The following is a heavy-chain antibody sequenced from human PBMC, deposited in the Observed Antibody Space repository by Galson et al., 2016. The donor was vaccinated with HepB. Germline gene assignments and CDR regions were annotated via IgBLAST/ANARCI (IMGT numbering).Heavy chain of an antibody. CDR3: ARGGVSGNYAWREAEY. CDR1: GFTFSASA. D-gene: IGHD3-22*01. V-gene: IGHV3-73*01. J-gene: IGHJ4*02. Sequence: SLRLSCAASGFTFSASAIHWVRQPSGNGLEWVGRIRNKADTYATAYAASVKGRFTISRDDSKNTAYRQMNSLKTEDTAVYFCARGGVSGNYAWREAEYWGQGSLVTVSS. CDR2: IRNKADTYAT.